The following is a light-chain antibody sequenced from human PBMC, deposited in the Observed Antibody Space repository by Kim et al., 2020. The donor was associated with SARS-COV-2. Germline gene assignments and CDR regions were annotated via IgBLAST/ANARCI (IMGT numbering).Light chain of an antibody. CDR3: ATWDDSLNGPV. V-gene: IGLV1-44*01. Sequence: QLVLTQTPSASETPGQRVTISCSGSSSNIGSNTVNWYQQLPGTAPKLLMYSNNQRPSGVPDRFSGSKSGTSASLAISGLQSEDEADYYCATWDDSLNGPVFGGGTQLTVL. CDR2: SNN. J-gene: IGLJ3*02. CDR1: SSNIGSNT.